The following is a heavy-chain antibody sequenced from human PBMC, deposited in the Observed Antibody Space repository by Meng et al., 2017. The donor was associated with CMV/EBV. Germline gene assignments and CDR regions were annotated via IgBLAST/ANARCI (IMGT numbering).Heavy chain of an antibody. V-gene: IGHV4-34*01. D-gene: IGHD6-13*01. CDR3: AREGIAAAVDY. CDR2: INHSGST. CDR1: GGSFSGYY. J-gene: IGHJ4*02. Sequence: GPLRLSCAVYGGSFSGYYWSWIRQPPGKGLEWIGEINHSGSTNYNPSLKSRVTISVDTSKNQFSLKLSSVTAADTAVYYCAREGIAAAVDYWGQGTLVTVSS.